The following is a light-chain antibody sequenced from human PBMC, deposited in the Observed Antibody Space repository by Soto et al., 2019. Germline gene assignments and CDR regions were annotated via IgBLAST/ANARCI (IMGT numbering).Light chain of an antibody. CDR3: QQYGSSPTT. Sequence: EIVLTQSPGPLSLSPGERATLSCRSSQSVSNNYLAWYQQKPGQAPRLLIYTASTRATDIPDRFSGSGSGTDFTLTISRLEPEDFAVYSCQQYGSSPTTLGQGTRLEI. V-gene: IGKV3-20*01. CDR1: QSVSNNY. CDR2: TAS. J-gene: IGKJ5*01.